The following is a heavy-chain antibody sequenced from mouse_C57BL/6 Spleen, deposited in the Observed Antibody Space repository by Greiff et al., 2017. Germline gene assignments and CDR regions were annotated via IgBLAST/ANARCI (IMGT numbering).Heavy chain of an antibody. D-gene: IGHD3-3*01. J-gene: IGHJ3*01. Sequence: VQLQQSGPELVKPGASVKISCKASGYAFSNSWLNWVKQRPGKGLEWLGRISPGAGDTNYNGTFKGKATLTADKSSSTADMQLSSRTSEDAAFDFCARLGLGFAYGGQGTLVTVSA. CDR1: GYAFSNSW. V-gene: IGHV1-82*01. CDR3: ARLGLGFAY. CDR2: ISPGAGDT.